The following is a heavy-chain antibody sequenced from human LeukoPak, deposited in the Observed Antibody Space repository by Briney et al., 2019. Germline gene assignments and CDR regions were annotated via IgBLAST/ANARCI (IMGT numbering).Heavy chain of an antibody. CDR2: YSDSGTGT. CDR3: AKVGVGATWDAFDI. V-gene: IGHV3-23*01. D-gene: IGHD1-26*01. Sequence: GGSLRLSCAASGFTFSNYAMNWVRQAPGKGLEWVSGYSDSGTGTYYAASVKGRFTISRDNSKNTLPLQMNNLRAEDTAVYYCAKVGVGATWDAFDIWGQGTMVTVSS. CDR1: GFTFSNYA. J-gene: IGHJ3*02.